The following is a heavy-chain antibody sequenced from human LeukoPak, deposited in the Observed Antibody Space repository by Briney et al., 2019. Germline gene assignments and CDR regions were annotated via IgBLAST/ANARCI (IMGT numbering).Heavy chain of an antibody. J-gene: IGHJ4*02. CDR1: GFTFSSYG. Sequence: GGSLRLSCAASGFTFSSYGMHWVRQAPGKGLEWVAVISYDGSNKYYADSVKGRFTISRDNSKNTLYLQMNSLRAEDTAVYYCAKGLGYYDSSGYTFPLGFDYWGQGTLVTVSS. CDR2: ISYDGSNK. CDR3: AKGLGYYDSSGYTFPLGFDY. D-gene: IGHD3-22*01. V-gene: IGHV3-30*18.